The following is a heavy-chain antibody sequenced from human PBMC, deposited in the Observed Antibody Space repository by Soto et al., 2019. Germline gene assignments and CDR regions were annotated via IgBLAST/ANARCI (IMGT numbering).Heavy chain of an antibody. Sequence: ASVKVSCKASGYTLTSYDINWVRQATGQGLEWMGWMNPNSGNTGYVQKFQGRVTMTRNTSISTAYMELSSLRSEDTAVYYCAKLKDYYGMDVWGQGTTVTVSS. CDR1: GYTLTSYD. V-gene: IGHV1-8*01. D-gene: IGHD1-7*01. J-gene: IGHJ6*02. CDR2: MNPNSGNT. CDR3: AKLKDYYGMDV.